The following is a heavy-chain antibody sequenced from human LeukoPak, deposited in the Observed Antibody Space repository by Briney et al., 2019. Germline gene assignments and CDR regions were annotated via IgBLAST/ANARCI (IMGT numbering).Heavy chain of an antibody. CDR1: GGSISSYY. Sequence: PSETLSLTCTVSGGSISSYYWSWIRQPPGKGLEGMGYIYYSGSTSYNPSLKSRVTISVDTSKHQFSLKLSSVTAADTAVYYCAREVGGYSSSWYGDYFDYWGQGTLVTVSS. CDR2: IYYSGST. V-gene: IGHV4-59*01. J-gene: IGHJ4*02. CDR3: AREVGGYSSSWYGDYFDY. D-gene: IGHD6-13*01.